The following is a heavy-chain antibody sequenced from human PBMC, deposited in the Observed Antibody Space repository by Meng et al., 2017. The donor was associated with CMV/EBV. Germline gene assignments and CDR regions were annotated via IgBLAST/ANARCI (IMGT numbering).Heavy chain of an antibody. CDR2: ISYDGSNK. J-gene: IGHJ2*01. Sequence: QVQLVESXXGXVQPGXXLXLSCAASGFTFSSYAMHWARQAPGKGLEWVAVISYDGSNKYYADSVKGRFTISRDNSKNTLYLQMNSLRAEDTAVYYCARVRGGYFDLWGRGTLVTVSS. V-gene: IGHV3-30-3*01. CDR3: ARVRGGYFDL. D-gene: IGHD5-12*01. CDR1: GFTFSSYA.